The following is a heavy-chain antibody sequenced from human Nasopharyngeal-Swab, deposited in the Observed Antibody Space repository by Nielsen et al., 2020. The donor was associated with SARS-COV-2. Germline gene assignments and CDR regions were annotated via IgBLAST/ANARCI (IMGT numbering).Heavy chain of an antibody. CDR3: ARDFYGLGTYYFDY. CDR2: INASIYST. V-gene: IGHV1-46*01. Sequence: ASVKVSCKASGYKFTIYYIHWERQAPGQGLEWMGVINASIYSTTYAQKFQGRVSMTRDTSTSTVYMEVSSLTSEDTAMYFCARDFYGLGTYYFDYWGQGTLVTVSS. CDR1: GYKFTIYY. D-gene: IGHD3-10*01. J-gene: IGHJ4*02.